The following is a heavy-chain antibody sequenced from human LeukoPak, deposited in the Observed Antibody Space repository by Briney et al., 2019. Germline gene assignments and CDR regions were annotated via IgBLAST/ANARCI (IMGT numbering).Heavy chain of an antibody. CDR2: IYHSGST. CDR1: GYSISSGYY. J-gene: IGHJ4*02. CDR3: ARPVTIFGVVISFDY. Sequence: SETLSLTCAVSGYSISSGYYWGWIRQPPGKGLEWIGSIYHSGSTNYNPSLKSRVTISVDTSKNQFSLKLNSVTAADTAVYYCARPVTIFGVVISFDYWGQGTLVTVSS. V-gene: IGHV4-38-2*01. D-gene: IGHD3-3*01.